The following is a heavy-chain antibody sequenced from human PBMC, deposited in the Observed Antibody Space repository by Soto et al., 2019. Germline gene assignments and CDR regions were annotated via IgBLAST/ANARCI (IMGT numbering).Heavy chain of an antibody. Sequence: ASVKVSCKASGYTFTSYGISWVRQAPGQGLGWMGWISAYNGNTNYAQKLQGRVTMTTDTSTSTAYMELRSMRSDGTAVYYCARTFYTSSWSYYYYYGMDVWGQGTTVTVYS. J-gene: IGHJ6*02. CDR2: ISAYNGNT. D-gene: IGHD6-13*01. CDR1: GYTFTSYG. V-gene: IGHV1-18*01. CDR3: ARTFYTSSWSYYYYYGMDV.